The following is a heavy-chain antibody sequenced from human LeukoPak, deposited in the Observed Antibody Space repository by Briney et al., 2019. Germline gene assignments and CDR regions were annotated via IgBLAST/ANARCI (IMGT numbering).Heavy chain of an antibody. CDR3: ARGRFWELLHYNWFDP. Sequence: ASVRVSCKASGYTFTSYDINWVRQATGQGLEWMGWMNPNSGNTGYAQKFQGRVTMTRNTSISTAYMELSSLRSEDAAVYYCARGRFWELLHYNWFDPWGQGTLVTVSS. CDR1: GYTFTSYD. V-gene: IGHV1-8*01. J-gene: IGHJ5*02. D-gene: IGHD3-10*01. CDR2: MNPNSGNT.